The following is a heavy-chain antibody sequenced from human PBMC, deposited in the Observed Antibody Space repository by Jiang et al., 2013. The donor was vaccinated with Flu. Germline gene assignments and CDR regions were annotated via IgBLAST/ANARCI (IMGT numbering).Heavy chain of an antibody. J-gene: IGHJ5*02. CDR3: ARPLAGP. Sequence: LLKPSETLSLTCTVSGDSINPYYWSWIRQPAGKGLEWIGQIYITGKSNYNPSLKSRVTMSVDTSKNQFSLKLSSVTAADTAVYYCARPLAGPWGQGNPGSPSPQ. D-gene: IGHD3-16*01. CDR1: GDSINPYY. CDR2: IYITGKS. V-gene: IGHV4-4*07.